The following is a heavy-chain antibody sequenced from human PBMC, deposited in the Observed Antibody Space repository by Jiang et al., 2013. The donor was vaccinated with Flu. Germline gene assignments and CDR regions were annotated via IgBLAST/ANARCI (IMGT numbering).Heavy chain of an antibody. CDR3: ARAIVVVPAAMESWHYYYGM. D-gene: IGHD2-2*01. CDR2: IYTSGST. CDR1: GGSISSGSYY. J-gene: IGHJ6*01. V-gene: IGHV4-61*02. Sequence: GPGLVKPSQTLSLTCTVSGGSISSGSYYWSWIRQPAGKGLEWIGRIYTSGSTNYNPSLKSRVTISVDTSKNQFSLKLSSVTAADTAVYYCARAIVVVPAAMESWHYYYGM.